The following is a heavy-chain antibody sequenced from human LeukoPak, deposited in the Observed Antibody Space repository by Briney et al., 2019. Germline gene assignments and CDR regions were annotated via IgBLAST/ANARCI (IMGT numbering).Heavy chain of an antibody. CDR3: ARVMYSSSWPRVSFGP. CDR1: GYTFTIYD. V-gene: IGHV1-3*01. Sequence: AAVTVSLTGSGYTFTIYDMHWVRPAPGQRGGGVGWINVGNGNTKYSQEFQGRVTITRDTSTSTAYMQLRSLRSDDTAVYYCARVMYSSSWPRVSFGPWGQGTLVTVSS. D-gene: IGHD6-13*01. CDR2: INVGNGNT. J-gene: IGHJ5*02.